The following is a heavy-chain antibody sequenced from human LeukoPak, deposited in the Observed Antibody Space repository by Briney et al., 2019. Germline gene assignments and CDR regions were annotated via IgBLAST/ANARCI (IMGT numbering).Heavy chain of an antibody. CDR2: ISGSGDRT. CDR1: GFTFSTYG. V-gene: IGHV3-23*01. Sequence: GGSLRLSCAASGFTFSTYGMSWVRQAPGKGLEWLSTISGSGDRTYFPDSVKGRFTISRDNSRNTLYLEVNSLRAEDTAVYYCAELGITMIGGVWGKGTTVTISS. D-gene: IGHD3-10*02. J-gene: IGHJ6*04. CDR3: AELGITMIGGV.